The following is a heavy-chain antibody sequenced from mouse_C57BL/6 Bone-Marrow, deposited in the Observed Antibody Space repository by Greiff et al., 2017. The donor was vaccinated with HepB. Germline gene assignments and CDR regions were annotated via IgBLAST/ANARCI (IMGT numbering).Heavy chain of an antibody. CDR1: GYTFTDYE. V-gene: IGHV1-15*01. J-gene: IGHJ2*01. D-gene: IGHD1-1*01. CDR3: TRPPTVVATDY. CDR2: IDPETGGT. Sequence: VQRVESGAELVRPGASVTLSCKASGYTFTDYEMHWVKQTPVHGLEWIGAIDPETGGTAYNQKFKGKAILTADKSSSTAYMELRSLTSEDSAVYYCTRPPTVVATDYWGQGTTLTVSS.